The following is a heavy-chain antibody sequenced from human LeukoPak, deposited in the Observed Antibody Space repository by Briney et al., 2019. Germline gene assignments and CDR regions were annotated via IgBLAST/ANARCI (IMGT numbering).Heavy chain of an antibody. D-gene: IGHD6-19*01. Sequence: GGSLRLSCAASGFFFSNYWMTWVRQAPGTGLEFVANINPSGTATYYADPVKGRFTISRDNAKNLVYLQMNSLRADDTAVYHCGRFGYVAGVDLWGQGTLVAVSS. CDR3: GRFGYVAGVDL. CDR2: INPSGTAT. J-gene: IGHJ4*02. CDR1: GFFFSNYW. V-gene: IGHV3-7*01.